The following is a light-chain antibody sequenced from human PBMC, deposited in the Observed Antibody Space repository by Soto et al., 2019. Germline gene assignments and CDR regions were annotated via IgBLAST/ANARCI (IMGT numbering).Light chain of an antibody. J-gene: IGKJ5*01. V-gene: IGKV1-12*01. CDR2: AAS. CDR1: QGISIW. CDR3: QQAVSFPVT. Sequence: DIQMTQSPSSVSASVGDRVTITCRASQGISIWLVWYQQKPGKAPKRLIYAASSLQSGAPSRFSGSGSWTDFNLTISSLQPEDFATYYYQQAVSFPVTFGQGTRLEIK.